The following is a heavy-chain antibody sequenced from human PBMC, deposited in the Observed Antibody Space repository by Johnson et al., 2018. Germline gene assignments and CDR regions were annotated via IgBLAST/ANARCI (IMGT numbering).Heavy chain of an antibody. J-gene: IGHJ6*02. CDR1: GFTFSRYT. CDR3: AGSYCGGECYLAGRMDV. V-gene: IGHV3-21*01. Sequence: VQLVEAGGGLVKPGGSLRLSCAASGFTFSRYTMNWVRQAPGKGLEWVSSISGTDTYIYYEESVRGRFTITRDNAKNSLYLQMNSLRAEDTAVYYCAGSYCGGECYLAGRMDVWGQGTTVTVSS. D-gene: IGHD2-21*01. CDR2: ISGTDTYI.